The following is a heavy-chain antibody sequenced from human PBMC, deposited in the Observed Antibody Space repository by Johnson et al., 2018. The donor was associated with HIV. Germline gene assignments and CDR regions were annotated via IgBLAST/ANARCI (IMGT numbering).Heavy chain of an antibody. CDR1: GFTFSSYA. CDR2: ISYDGSNK. J-gene: IGHJ3*02. CDR3: AREGRTGPDTFDI. V-gene: IGHV3-30*04. Sequence: QLVESGGGVVQPGRSLRLSCAASGFTFSSYAMHWVRQAPGKGLEWVAVISYDGSNKYYADSVKGRFTISRDNSKNTLYLQMNSLRAEDTAVYYCAREGRTGPDTFDIWGQGTMLTVSS.